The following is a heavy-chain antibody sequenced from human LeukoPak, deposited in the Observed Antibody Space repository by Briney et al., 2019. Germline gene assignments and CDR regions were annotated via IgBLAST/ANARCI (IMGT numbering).Heavy chain of an antibody. V-gene: IGHV4-31*03. Sequence: SETLSLTCTVSGGSISSGGYYWSWMRQHPGKGLEWIGYIYYSGSTYYNPSLKSRVTISVDTSKNQFSLKLSSVTAADTAVYYCARGGYYYVSSGDRSFSDYWGQGTLVTVSS. D-gene: IGHD3-22*01. CDR3: ARGGYYYVSSGDRSFSDY. J-gene: IGHJ4*02. CDR1: GGSISSGGYY. CDR2: IYYSGST.